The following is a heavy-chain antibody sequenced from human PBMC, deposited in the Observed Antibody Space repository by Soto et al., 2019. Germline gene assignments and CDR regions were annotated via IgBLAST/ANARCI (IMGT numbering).Heavy chain of an antibody. CDR1: GGSISSYY. Sequence: SETLSLTCTVSGGSISSYYWSWIRQPPGKGLEWIGYIYYSGSTNYNPSLKSRVTISVDTSKNQFSLKLSSVTAADTAVYYCARALHDYGDFIFDYWGQGTLVTVSS. J-gene: IGHJ4*02. CDR3: ARALHDYGDFIFDY. D-gene: IGHD4-17*01. CDR2: IYYSGST. V-gene: IGHV4-59*01.